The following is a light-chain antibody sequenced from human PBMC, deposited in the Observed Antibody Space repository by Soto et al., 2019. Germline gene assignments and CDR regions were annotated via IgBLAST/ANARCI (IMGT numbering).Light chain of an antibody. CDR2: GAS. CDR1: QSVSTN. V-gene: IGKV3-15*01. CDR3: QQYNNWSPYT. Sequence: EIVMTQSPATLSVSPGERATLSCRASQSVSTNLAWYQQKPGQPPRLLIYGASTRATGIPARFSGSGSGTELSLPISSLQSEDFAVYYCQQYNNWSPYTFGQGTKLEIK. J-gene: IGKJ2*01.